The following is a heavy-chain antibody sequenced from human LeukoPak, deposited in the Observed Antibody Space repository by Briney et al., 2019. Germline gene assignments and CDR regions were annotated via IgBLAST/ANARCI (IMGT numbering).Heavy chain of an antibody. D-gene: IGHD3-10*01. V-gene: IGHV1-2*02. CDR3: ARDGDYGTGSHYRGCIDS. J-gene: IGHJ4*02. CDR2: IHPRRGDT. CDR1: GYSFTAFY. Sequence: ASVKVSCKTSGYSFTAFYIHWVRQAPGQGLEWMGWIHPRRGDTNYAQKFQGRVTMTRDTSISTAYLDLSSLRSDDTAVCYCARDGDYGTGSHYRGCIDSWGQGTPVTVSP.